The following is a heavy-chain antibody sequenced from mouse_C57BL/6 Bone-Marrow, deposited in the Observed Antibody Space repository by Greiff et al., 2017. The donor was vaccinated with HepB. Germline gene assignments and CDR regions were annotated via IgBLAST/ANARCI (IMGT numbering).Heavy chain of an antibody. J-gene: IGHJ1*03. CDR2: IYPSDSET. D-gene: IGHD1-1*01. CDR3: ASRASSPTWYFDV. V-gene: IGHV1-61*01. CDR1: GYTFTSYW. Sequence: VQLQQSGAELVRPGSSVKLSCKASGYTFTSYWMDWVKQRPGQGLEWIGNIYPSDSETHYNQKFKDKATLTVDKSSSTAYMQLSSLTSEDSAVYYCASRASSPTWYFDVWGTGTTVTVSS.